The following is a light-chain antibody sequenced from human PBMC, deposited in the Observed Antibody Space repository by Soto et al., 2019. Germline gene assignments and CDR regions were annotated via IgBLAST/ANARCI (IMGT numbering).Light chain of an antibody. J-gene: IGKJ3*01. CDR2: DAS. Sequence: DIQMTQSPSSLSASVGDRVTITCQASQDIGNYLNWYQQKPGKAPELLSHDASKLKSGVPSRFSGSGSGTDFTLTISSLQPEDFATYYCQQYDDLIFSFGPGTKVDIK. CDR3: QQYDDLIFS. CDR1: QDIGNY. V-gene: IGKV1-33*01.